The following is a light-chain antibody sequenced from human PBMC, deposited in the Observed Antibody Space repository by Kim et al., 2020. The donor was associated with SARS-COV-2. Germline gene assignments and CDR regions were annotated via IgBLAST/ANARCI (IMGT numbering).Light chain of an antibody. Sequence: SLPLSATVTSSDVGGYNYDSCCQQHPPRAPHLLIYEVSNRPPGVPDGFFGSKSGNTTSLTDSGRTADNDADYYCSQDAGSNIEVFGGGTKLTVL. CDR3: SQDAGSNIEV. V-gene: IGLV2-8*03. CDR2: EVS. J-gene: IGLJ2*01. CDR1: SSDVGGYNY.